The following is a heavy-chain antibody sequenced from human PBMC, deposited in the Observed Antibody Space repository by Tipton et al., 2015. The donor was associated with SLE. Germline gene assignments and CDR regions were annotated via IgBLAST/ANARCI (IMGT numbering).Heavy chain of an antibody. D-gene: IGHD3-22*01. J-gene: IGHJ6*03. CDR2: IYPGDSDT. CDR3: ARRGYYYDSSGYPYYYYYYMDV. Sequence: VQLVQSGAEVKKPGESLKISCKGSGYSFTSYWIGWVRQMPGKGLEWMGIIYPGDSDTRYSPSFQGQVTISADKSISTAYLQWSSLKASDTAMYYCARRGYYYDSSGYPYYYYYYMDVWGKGTTVTVSS. CDR1: GYSFTSYW. V-gene: IGHV5-51*01.